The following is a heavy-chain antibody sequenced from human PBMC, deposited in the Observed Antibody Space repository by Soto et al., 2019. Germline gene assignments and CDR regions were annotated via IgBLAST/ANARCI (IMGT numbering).Heavy chain of an antibody. V-gene: IGHV3-48*03. CDR2: ISSSGGSTI. CDR3: ARDKRVTIFGVVIPYYFDY. J-gene: IGHJ4*02. Sequence: GGSLRLSCAASGFTFSSYEMNWVRQAPGKGLEWVSYISSSGGSTIYYADSVKGRFTISRDNAKNSLYLQMNSLRAEDTAVYYCARDKRVTIFGVVIPYYFDYWGQGTLVTVSS. D-gene: IGHD3-3*01. CDR1: GFTFSSYE.